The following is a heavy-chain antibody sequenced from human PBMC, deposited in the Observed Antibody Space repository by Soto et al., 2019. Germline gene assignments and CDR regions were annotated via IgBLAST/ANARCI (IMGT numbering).Heavy chain of an antibody. CDR1: EFTFSDFA. J-gene: IGHJ5*01. Sequence: DVQLLESGGDLVQPGGSLRLSCAASEFTFSDFAMTWVRQAPGKGPEWVSSIGGDGSDTHYADSVKGRFTISRDNSKNPLVLQMSSLRSDDTAVYYCAMDAVPYNGQWDWLDSWGQGTLVTLSS. CDR3: AMDAVPYNGQWDWLDS. CDR2: IGGDGSDT. D-gene: IGHD1-26*01. V-gene: IGHV3-23*01.